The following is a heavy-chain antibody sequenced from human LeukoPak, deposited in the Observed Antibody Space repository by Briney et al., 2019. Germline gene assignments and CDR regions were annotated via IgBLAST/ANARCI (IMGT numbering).Heavy chain of an antibody. CDR2: IYYSGST. J-gene: IGHJ4*02. CDR1: GGSISSSSYY. D-gene: IGHD3-16*01. CDR3: ARHWAGPFDY. V-gene: IGHV4-39*01. Sequence: SRTLSLTCTVSGGSISSSSYYWGWIRQPPGKGLEWIGSIYYSGSTYYNPSLKSRVTISVDTSKNQFSLKLSSVTAADTAVYYCARHWAGPFDYWGQGTLVTVSS.